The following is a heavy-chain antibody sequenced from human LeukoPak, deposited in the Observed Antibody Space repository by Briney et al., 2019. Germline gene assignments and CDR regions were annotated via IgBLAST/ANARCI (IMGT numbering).Heavy chain of an antibody. CDR1: GESLSKYY. Sequence: SETLSLTCAVYGESLSKYYWTWIRQSPGKGLEWIGVINHRGSTNHNPSLKSRVTLSVDTSKHQFSLKLTSLTAADAAVYYCASSVGSTDYWGQGTLVTVSS. CDR3: ASSVGSTDY. J-gene: IGHJ4*02. D-gene: IGHD1-26*01. V-gene: IGHV4-34*01. CDR2: INHRGST.